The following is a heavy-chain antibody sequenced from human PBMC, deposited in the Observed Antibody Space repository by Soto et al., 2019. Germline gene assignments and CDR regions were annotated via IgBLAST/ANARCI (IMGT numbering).Heavy chain of an antibody. CDR2: INHSGST. D-gene: IGHD3-10*01. V-gene: IGHV4-34*01. Sequence: PSETLSLTCAVYGLSFSGYYWSWIRQPPGKGLEWIGEINHSGSTNYNPSLKSRVTISVDTSKNQFSLKLSSVTAADTAVYYCARGRRVRGVSYFDYWGQGTLVTVSS. J-gene: IGHJ4*02. CDR3: ARGRRVRGVSYFDY. CDR1: GLSFSGYY.